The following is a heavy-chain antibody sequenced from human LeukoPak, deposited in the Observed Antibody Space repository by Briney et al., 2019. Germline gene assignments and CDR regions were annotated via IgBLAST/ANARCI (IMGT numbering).Heavy chain of an antibody. CDR2: IRSKAYGGTT. D-gene: IGHD6-13*01. CDR3: TRFYSESSSWALDY. V-gene: IGHV3-49*04. Sequence: GGSLRLSCTVSGFSFGDYTMSWVRQAPGKGLELVGFIRSKAYGGTTEYAASVKGRFTISRDDSKTIAYLQMNSLKTEDTAVYYCTRFYSESSSWALDYWGQGTLVTVSS. CDR1: GFSFGDYT. J-gene: IGHJ4*02.